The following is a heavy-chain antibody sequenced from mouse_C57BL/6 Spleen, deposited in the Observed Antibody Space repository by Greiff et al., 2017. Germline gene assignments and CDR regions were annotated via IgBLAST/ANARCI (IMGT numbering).Heavy chain of an antibody. Sequence: DVKLVESGAELVRPGASVKLSCTASGFNIKDDYMHWVKQRPEQGLEWIGWIDPENGDTEYASKFQGKATITADTSSNTAYLQLSSLTSEDTAVYYCTAYGNYFDYWGQGTTLTVSS. D-gene: IGHD2-1*01. V-gene: IGHV14-4*01. CDR1: GFNIKDDY. J-gene: IGHJ2*01. CDR2: IDPENGDT. CDR3: TAYGNYFDY.